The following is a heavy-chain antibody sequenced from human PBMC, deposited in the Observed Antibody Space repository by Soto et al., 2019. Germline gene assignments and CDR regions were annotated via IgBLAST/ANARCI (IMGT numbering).Heavy chain of an antibody. J-gene: IGHJ3*02. Sequence: QVQLQESGPGLVKPSQTLSLTCTVSGGSISSGGYYWSWIRQHPGKGLEWIGYIYYSGSTYYNPSLKSRVIISVDTSKNQCSLKLSSVTAADTAVYYCARGGGSGWYGDAFDIWGQGTMVTVSS. CDR2: IYYSGST. D-gene: IGHD6-19*01. V-gene: IGHV4-31*03. CDR1: GGSISSGGYY. CDR3: ARGGGSGWYGDAFDI.